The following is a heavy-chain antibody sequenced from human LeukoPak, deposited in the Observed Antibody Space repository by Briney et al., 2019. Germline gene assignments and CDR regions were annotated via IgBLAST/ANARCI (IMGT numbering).Heavy chain of an antibody. CDR2: ISSSSSYI. CDR3: ARDRGRDSSGYYLSPFDY. V-gene: IGHV3-21*01. Sequence: KSGGSLRLSCAASGFTFSSYSMNWVRQAPGKGLEWVSSISSSSSYIYYADSVKGRFTISRDNAKNSLYLQMNSLRAEDTAVYYCARDRGRDSSGYYLSPFDYWGKGTLVTVSS. CDR1: GFTFSSYS. J-gene: IGHJ4*02. D-gene: IGHD3-22*01.